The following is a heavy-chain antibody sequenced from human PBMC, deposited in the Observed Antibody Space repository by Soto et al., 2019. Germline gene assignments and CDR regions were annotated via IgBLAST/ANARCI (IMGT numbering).Heavy chain of an antibody. D-gene: IGHD3-9*01. CDR2: IYYNGNT. V-gene: IGHV4-59*11. Sequence: QVQLQESGPGLVKPSETLSLTCSVSGGSISNHYWSWIRQPPGKGLEWIGYIYYNGNTNYNPSLNSRVTMSADTSWNHTSLNLTTVTAADTAVYYCTRADWYSEYWGQATLVTVSS. CDR1: GGSISNHY. CDR3: TRADWYSEY. J-gene: IGHJ4*02.